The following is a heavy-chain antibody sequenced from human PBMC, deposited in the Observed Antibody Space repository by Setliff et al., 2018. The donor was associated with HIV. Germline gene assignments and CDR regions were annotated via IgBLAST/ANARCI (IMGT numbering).Heavy chain of an antibody. J-gene: IGHJ4*02. CDR1: GGSISSHY. Sequence: SETLSLTCTVSGGSISSHYWSWIRQSPGKGLEWIGYIYTSGITNYNPSLKSRVTISVDTSKNQFSLGLRSLTAADTAVYYCARGRDGYSLGNFDFWGQGTLVTVSS. CDR3: ARGRDGYSLGNFDF. D-gene: IGHD2-21*02. CDR2: IYTSGIT. V-gene: IGHV4-4*09.